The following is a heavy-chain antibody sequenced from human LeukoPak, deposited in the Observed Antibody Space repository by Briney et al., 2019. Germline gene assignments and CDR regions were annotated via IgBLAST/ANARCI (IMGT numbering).Heavy chain of an antibody. V-gene: IGHV1-8*01. CDR3: ARGHKVAATKRYYYYYMDV. CDR2: MNPNSGNT. D-gene: IGHD2-15*01. J-gene: IGHJ6*03. CDR1: GYTFTSYG. Sequence: GASVKVSCKASGYTFTSYGISWVRQATGQGLEWMGWMNPNSGNTGYAQKFQGRVTMTRNTSISTAYMELSSLRSEDTAVYYCARGHKVAATKRYYYYYMDVWGKGTTVTVSS.